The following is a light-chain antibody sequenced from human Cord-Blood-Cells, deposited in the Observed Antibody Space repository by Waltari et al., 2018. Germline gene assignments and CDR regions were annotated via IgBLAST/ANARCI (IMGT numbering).Light chain of an antibody. Sequence: QSPATLSVSPGERATLSCRASQSVSSNLAWYQQKPGQAPRLLIYGASTRATGIPARFSGSGSGTEFTLTISSLQSEDFAVYYCQQYNNWPPYTFGQGTKLEIK. CDR1: QSVSSN. CDR2: GAS. V-gene: IGKV3-15*01. J-gene: IGKJ2*01. CDR3: QQYNNWPPYT.